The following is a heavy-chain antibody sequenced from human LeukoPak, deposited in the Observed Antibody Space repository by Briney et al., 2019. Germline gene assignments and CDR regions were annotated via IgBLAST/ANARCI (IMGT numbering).Heavy chain of an antibody. CDR2: INPNSGGT. J-gene: IGHJ3*02. V-gene: IGHV1-2*02. CDR1: GYTFTGYY. D-gene: IGHD5/OR15-5a*01. Sequence: ASVKVSCKASGYTFTGYYIHWVRQAPGQGLEWMGWINPNSGGTNYAQRFQGRVTMTRDTSISTAYMELSSLRSEDTAVYYCARGDHVRIYAESAFDIWGQGTKVTVSS. CDR3: ARGDHVRIYAESAFDI.